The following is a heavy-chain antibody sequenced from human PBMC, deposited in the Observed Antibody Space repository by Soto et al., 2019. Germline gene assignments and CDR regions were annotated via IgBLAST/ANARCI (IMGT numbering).Heavy chain of an antibody. D-gene: IGHD3-9*01. J-gene: IGHJ4*02. V-gene: IGHV4-30-4*01. CDR3: ARVGRRGYDILTGYSTAYYFDY. CDR1: GGSISSGDYY. Sequence: PSETLSLTCTVSGGSISSGDYYWSWIRQPPGKGLEWIGYIYYSGSTYYNPSLKSRVTISVDTSKNQFSLKLSSVTAADTAVYYCARVGRRGYDILTGYSTAYYFDYWGQGTLVTSPQ. CDR2: IYYSGST.